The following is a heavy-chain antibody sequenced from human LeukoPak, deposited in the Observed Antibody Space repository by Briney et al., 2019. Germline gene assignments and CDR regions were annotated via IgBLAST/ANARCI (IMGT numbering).Heavy chain of an antibody. D-gene: IGHD2-2*01. CDR1: GFTFSDYY. V-gene: IGHV3-11*03. Sequence: GGSLRLSCAASGFTFSDYYMSWIRQAPGKGLEWVSYISSSSSYTNYADSVKGRFTISRDNAKNSLYLQMNSLRAEDTAVYYCASFPYCSSTSCSSPWGRGTLVTVSS. J-gene: IGHJ5*02. CDR2: ISSSSSYT. CDR3: ASFPYCSSTSCSSP.